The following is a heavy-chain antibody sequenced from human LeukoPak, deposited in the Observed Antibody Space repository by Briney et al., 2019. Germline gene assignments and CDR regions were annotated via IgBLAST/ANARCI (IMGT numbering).Heavy chain of an antibody. V-gene: IGHV4-38-2*02. J-gene: IGHJ4*02. D-gene: IGHD6-19*01. CDR2: IYHSGST. Sequence: SETLSLTCTVSGYSISSGYYRGWIRPPPGKGLEWIVSIYHSGSTYYNPSLKSRVTISVDTSKNQFSLKLSSVTAADTAVYYCAGEEQWSVDYWGQGTLVTVSS. CDR3: AGEEQWSVDY. CDR1: GYSISSGYY.